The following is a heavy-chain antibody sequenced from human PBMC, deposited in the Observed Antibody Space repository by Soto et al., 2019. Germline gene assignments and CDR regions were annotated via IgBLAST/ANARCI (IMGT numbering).Heavy chain of an antibody. CDR1: GGTFSSYA. J-gene: IGHJ1*01. CDR3: ARDRGYCSSTSCYTYFQH. V-gene: IGHV1-69*13. CDR2: IIPIFGTA. Sequence: ASVKVSCKASGGTFSSYAISWVRQAPGQGLEWMGGIIPIFGTANYAQKFQGRVTITADESTSTAYMELSSLRSEDTAMYYCARDRGYCSSTSCYTYFQHWGQGTLVTVSS. D-gene: IGHD2-2*02.